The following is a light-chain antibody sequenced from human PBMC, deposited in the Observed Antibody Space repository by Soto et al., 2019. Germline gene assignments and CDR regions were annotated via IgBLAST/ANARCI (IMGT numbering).Light chain of an antibody. V-gene: IGKV3-20*01. J-gene: IGKJ5*01. CDR2: GPS. CDR3: HQYGSSPRT. Sequence: IGLSQSACTLSLSTGVRATLSCRASQSVSSSYLAWYQHKPGQAPRLLIYGPSSRAAGIPDRFSGSGSGTDFTLTISRLEPEDFAVYYCHQYGSSPRTFGQGTRLEIK. CDR1: QSVSSSY.